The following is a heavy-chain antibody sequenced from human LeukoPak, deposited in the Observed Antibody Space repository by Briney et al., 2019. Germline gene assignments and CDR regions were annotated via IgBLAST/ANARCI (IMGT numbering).Heavy chain of an antibody. V-gene: IGHV1-18*01. CDR3: ARVVTGSYYTDY. CDR2: ISAYNGNT. D-gene: IGHD1-26*01. J-gene: IGHJ4*02. CDR1: GYTFTSYS. Sequence: ASVKVSCTASGYTFTSYSFSWVRQAPGQGLEWLGWISAYNGNTNYAQKIQGRVTMTTDTSTSTTYMELRSLKSDDTAVYYCARVVTGSYYTDYWGQGTLVTVSS.